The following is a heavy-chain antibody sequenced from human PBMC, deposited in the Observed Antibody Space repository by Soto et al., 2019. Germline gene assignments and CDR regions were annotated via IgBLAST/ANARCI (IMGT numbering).Heavy chain of an antibody. J-gene: IGHJ4*02. CDR3: AINYYDSGGGFDY. CDR2: IYSGGST. D-gene: IGHD3-22*01. CDR1: GFTVSRNY. Sequence: EVHLVESGGGLIQPGGSLRLSCAASGFTVSRNYMSCVRQAPGKGLEWVSGIYSGGSTYYADSVKGRFSISRNKYKNPLYLQMHSLIAEDTAVYYCAINYYDSGGGFDYWGQGTLVTVSS. V-gene: IGHV3-53*01.